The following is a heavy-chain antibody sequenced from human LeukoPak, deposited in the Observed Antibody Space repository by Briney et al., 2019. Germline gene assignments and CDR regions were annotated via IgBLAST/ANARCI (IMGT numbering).Heavy chain of an antibody. CDR3: ARDYGSSEYCSSTSCLDPFDY. CDR1: GFTFSNYA. D-gene: IGHD2-2*01. V-gene: IGHV3-23*01. J-gene: IGHJ4*02. Sequence: AGGSLRLSCAASGFTFSNYAMSWVRQAPGKGLEWVSAISSSGASTYYADSVKGRFTISRDNSKNTLYLQMNSLRAEDTAVYYCARDYGSSEYCSSTSCLDPFDYWGQGTLVTVSS. CDR2: ISSSGAST.